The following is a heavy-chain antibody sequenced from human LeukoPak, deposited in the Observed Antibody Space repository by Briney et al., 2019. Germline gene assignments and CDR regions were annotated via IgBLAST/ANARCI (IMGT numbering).Heavy chain of an antibody. V-gene: IGHV1-69*05. CDR2: IIPIFGTA. CDR3: ARGTYPLRWLQLNY. Sequence: ASVKVSCKASGGTFSSYAIGWVRQAPGQGLEWMGRIIPIFGTANYAQKFQGRVTTTTDESTSTAYMELSSLRSEDTAVYCCARGTYPLRWLQLNYWGQGTLVTVSS. CDR1: GGTFSSYA. J-gene: IGHJ4*02. D-gene: IGHD5-24*01.